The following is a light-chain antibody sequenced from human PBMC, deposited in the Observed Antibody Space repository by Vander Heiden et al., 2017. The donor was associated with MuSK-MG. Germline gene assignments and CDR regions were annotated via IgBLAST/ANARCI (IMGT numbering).Light chain of an antibody. CDR2: KAS. V-gene: IGKV1-5*03. Sequence: DIQMTQSPSTLSASVGDRVTIPCRASQSISSWLAWYQQKPGKAPKLLIYKASSLERGVPSRFSGSGVGTEFTLTISSRQPDDFATYYCQQDNSYPLTFGGGTKVEIK. J-gene: IGKJ4*01. CDR3: QQDNSYPLT. CDR1: QSISSW.